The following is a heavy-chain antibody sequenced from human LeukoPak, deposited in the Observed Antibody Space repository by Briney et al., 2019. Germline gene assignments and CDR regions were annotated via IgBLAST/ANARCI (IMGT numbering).Heavy chain of an antibody. D-gene: IGHD5-12*01. J-gene: IGHJ4*02. CDR3: ARRLKQDATKTFDY. V-gene: IGHV3-7*01. Sequence: GRSLRLSCAASGFPFSSYWMSWVRQAPGKGLEWVANIKQDGSEKYYVGSVKGRFTISRDNAKNSLDLQMNSLRAEDTAVYYCARRLKQDATKTFDYWGQGTLVTVSS. CDR2: IKQDGSEK. CDR1: GFPFSSYW.